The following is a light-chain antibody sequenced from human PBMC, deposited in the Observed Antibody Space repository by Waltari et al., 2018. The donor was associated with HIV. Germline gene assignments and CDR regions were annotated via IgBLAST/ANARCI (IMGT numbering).Light chain of an antibody. CDR2: GNR. CDR3: QSYDSSLSGSV. V-gene: IGLV1-40*01. CDR1: SSNIGAGYD. J-gene: IGLJ2*01. Sequence: QSVLTQPPSVSGAPGQRVTISCTGSSSNIGAGYDVHWYQQLPGTAPKPPTYGNRNRPAGVPDRFSGSKAGTSSSLAITGRQAEDEADYYCQSYDSSLSGSVFGGGTKLTVL.